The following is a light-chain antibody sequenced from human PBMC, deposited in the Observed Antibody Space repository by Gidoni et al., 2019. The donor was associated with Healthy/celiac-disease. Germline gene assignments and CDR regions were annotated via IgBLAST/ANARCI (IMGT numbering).Light chain of an antibody. Sequence: QSALIQPRSVSGSPGQAVTISCTGTISDVGGYNYVSWYQQHPGKAPKLMIYDVSKRPSGVPDRFSGSKSGNTASLTISGLQAEDEADYYCCSYAGSYTLVFGGGTKLTVL. CDR3: CSYAGSYTLV. V-gene: IGLV2-11*01. CDR2: DVS. J-gene: IGLJ2*01. CDR1: ISDVGGYNY.